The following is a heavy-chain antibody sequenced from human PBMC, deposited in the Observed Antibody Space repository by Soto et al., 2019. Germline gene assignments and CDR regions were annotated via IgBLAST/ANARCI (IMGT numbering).Heavy chain of an antibody. CDR1: GGSITTNY. V-gene: IGHV4-59*01. Sequence: SETLSLTCTVSGGSITTNYWSWIRQPPGKGLEWIGYIYYRGSTNYNPSLKSRVTISVDTSKNQFSLKLGSVTAADTAVYYCARMTYYDFLTGYYVPFDYWGQGTLVT. J-gene: IGHJ4*02. CDR2: IYYRGST. D-gene: IGHD3-9*01. CDR3: ARMTYYDFLTGYYVPFDY.